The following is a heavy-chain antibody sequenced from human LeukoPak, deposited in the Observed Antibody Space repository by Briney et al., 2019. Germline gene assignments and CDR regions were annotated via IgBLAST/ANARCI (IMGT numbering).Heavy chain of an antibody. D-gene: IGHD7-27*01. CDR3: AKDGGLWVSAHWGDS. J-gene: IGHJ4*02. CDR2: ITTGDGNT. Sequence: GGSLRLSCAASGFPFNAYWMTWVRQAPGKGLKWVSTITTGDGNTYYADSMKGRFTVSRDDSKNTLYLQMNSLRAEDTAVYYCAKDGGLWVSAHWGDSWGRGTLVTVSS. CDR1: GFPFNAYW. V-gene: IGHV3-23*01.